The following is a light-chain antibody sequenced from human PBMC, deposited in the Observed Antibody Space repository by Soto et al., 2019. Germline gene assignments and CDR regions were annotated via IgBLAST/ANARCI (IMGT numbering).Light chain of an antibody. Sequence: EIQMTQSPSSLSASVGDRVTITCRASQSISSYLNWYQQKPGKAPKLLIYAASSLQSGVPSRFSGSGSGTDFTLTISSLQPEDFATYYCKQSYSTLWTFGHGTKLDIK. V-gene: IGKV1-39*01. CDR1: QSISSY. CDR3: KQSYSTLWT. J-gene: IGKJ1*01. CDR2: AAS.